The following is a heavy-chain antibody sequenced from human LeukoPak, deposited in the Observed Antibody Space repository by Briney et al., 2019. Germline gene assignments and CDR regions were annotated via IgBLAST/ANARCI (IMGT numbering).Heavy chain of an antibody. CDR3: ARKVTAMEPYVDY. V-gene: IGHV4-59*01. J-gene: IGHJ4*02. Sequence: SETLSLTCTVSGGSISSYYWSWIRQPPGKGLEWIGYIYYSGSTNYNPSLKSRVTISVDTSKNQFPLKLSSVTAADTAVYYCARKVTAMEPYVDYWGQGTLVTVSS. CDR2: IYYSGST. D-gene: IGHD5-18*01. CDR1: GGSISSYY.